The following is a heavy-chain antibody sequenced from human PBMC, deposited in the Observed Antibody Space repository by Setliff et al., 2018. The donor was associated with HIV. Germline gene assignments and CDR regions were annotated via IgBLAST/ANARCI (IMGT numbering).Heavy chain of an antibody. D-gene: IGHD2-2*02. Sequence: PSETLSLTCTVSGGSISSYYWSWIRQPAGKGLEWIGRIYTSGSTNYNPSLKSRVTMSVDTSKNQFSLKLSSVTAADTAVYYCARGPQKSVVPAAIKHCYFDYWGQGTLVTVSS. CDR3: ARGPQKSVVPAAIKHCYFDY. J-gene: IGHJ4*02. V-gene: IGHV4-4*07. CDR2: IYTSGST. CDR1: GGSISSYY.